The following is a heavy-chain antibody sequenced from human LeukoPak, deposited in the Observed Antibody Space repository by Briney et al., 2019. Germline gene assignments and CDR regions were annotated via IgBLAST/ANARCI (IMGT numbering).Heavy chain of an antibody. CDR3: AKTMKIYFDY. V-gene: IGHV3-23*01. CDR1: GFTFSSYA. J-gene: IGHJ4*02. CDR2: ISGSGGST. D-gene: IGHD3-22*01. Sequence: PGGSLGLSCAASGFTFSSYAMSWVRQAPGKGLEGVSAISGSGGSTYYADCVKGLFTISRDNSKNTLYLQMNSLRAEDTAVYYCAKTMKIYFDYWGQGTLVTVSS.